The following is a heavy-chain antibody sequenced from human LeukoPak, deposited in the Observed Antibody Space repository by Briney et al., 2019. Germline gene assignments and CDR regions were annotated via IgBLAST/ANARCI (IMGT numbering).Heavy chain of an antibody. D-gene: IGHD1-26*01. J-gene: IGHJ4*02. Sequence: VSVKVSYKPSRYTFTRYNMHWVRQAPGQGLKWMGIINPSGGGTSYAQKFEGSVTMTRDTVTSTVYMELSSLRSVDTAVYDWARGLDSGSYYQRDYFDYWGQGILVTVSS. V-gene: IGHV1-46*01. CDR2: INPSGGGT. CDR3: ARGLDSGSYYQRDYFDY. CDR1: RYTFTRYN.